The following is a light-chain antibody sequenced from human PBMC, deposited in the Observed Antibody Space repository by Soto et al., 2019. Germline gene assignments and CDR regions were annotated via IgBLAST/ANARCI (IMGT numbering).Light chain of an antibody. V-gene: IGLV2-23*02. CDR2: EVS. CDR3: CSYVRSSLYV. CDR1: SSDVGNYNL. Sequence: QSALTQPASVSGSPGQSITISCTGTSSDVGNYNLVSWYQQHPGKAPKLMIYEVSKRPSGVSNRFSGSKSGNTASLTISGLQAEDEADYYCCSYVRSSLYVFGTGTKLTVL. J-gene: IGLJ1*01.